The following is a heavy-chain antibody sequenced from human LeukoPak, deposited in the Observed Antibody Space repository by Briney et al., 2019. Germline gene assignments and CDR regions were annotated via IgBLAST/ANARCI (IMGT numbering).Heavy chain of an antibody. CDR1: GGSISSYY. D-gene: IGHD2-8*02. CDR2: IYYSGST. V-gene: IGHV4-59*01. Sequence: SETLSLTCTVSGGSISSYYWSWIRQPPGKGLEWIGYIYYSGSTNYNPSLKSRVTISVDTSKKQFSLKLSSVTAADTAVYYCARFGTDAAFDIWGQGTMVTVSS. CDR3: ARFGTDAAFDI. J-gene: IGHJ3*02.